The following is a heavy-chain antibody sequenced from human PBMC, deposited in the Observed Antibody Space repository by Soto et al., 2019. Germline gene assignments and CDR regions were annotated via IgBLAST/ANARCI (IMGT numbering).Heavy chain of an antibody. CDR2: IVPSVDTT. D-gene: IGHD5-18*01. V-gene: IGHV1-69*18. J-gene: IGHJ6*02. Sequence: QVQLVQSGTEVKKPGASVKVSCKASGGTFSRSGFHWGGQAPGQGLEWMGMIVPSVDTTNYAQKFQARVTISADQSTSTVYMELRSLRSEDTAVYYCARCPQPPDTADPYAVDVWGQGTRVIVSS. CDR1: GGTFSRSG. CDR3: ARCPQPPDTADPYAVDV.